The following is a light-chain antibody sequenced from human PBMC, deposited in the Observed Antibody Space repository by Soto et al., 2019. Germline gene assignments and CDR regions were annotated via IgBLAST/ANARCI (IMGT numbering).Light chain of an antibody. V-gene: IGKV3-20*01. CDR2: GAS. J-gene: IGKJ2*01. CDR1: ESVRNNS. Sequence: LILTQSPGTLSLSPGERATLSCRASESVRNNSLAWYQQHPGQAPRLLIFGASSRATGIPDRFTGTGSGADLGLTISRLEPDDSAVYFLRHYGYGADTFGQGTKLEIK. CDR3: RHYGYGADT.